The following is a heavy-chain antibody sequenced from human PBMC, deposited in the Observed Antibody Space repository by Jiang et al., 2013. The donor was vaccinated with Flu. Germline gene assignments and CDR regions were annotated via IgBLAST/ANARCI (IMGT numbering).Heavy chain of an antibody. CDR1: GYTFTTYG. D-gene: IGHD1-1*01. J-gene: IGHJ3*02. CDR3: ARDYHANWIESDAFDI. Sequence: SGAEVKKPGASVKVSCKASGYTFTTYGISWVRQAPGQGLEWMGWISTYSGNTAYAQKFQGRVTMTTDTSTSTAYVELGSLRSDDTAVYYCARDYHANWIESDAFDIWGQGTMVTV. CDR2: ISTYSGNT. V-gene: IGHV1-18*01.